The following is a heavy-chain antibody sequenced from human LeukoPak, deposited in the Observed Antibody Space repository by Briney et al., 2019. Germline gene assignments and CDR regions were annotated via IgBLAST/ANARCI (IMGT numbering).Heavy chain of an antibody. J-gene: IGHJ4*02. V-gene: IGHV4-39*01. CDR3: ARHYGP. Sequence: PGGSLRLSCAASGFTFSSYSMNWVRQAPGKGLEWIGSIYYSGSTYYNPSLKSRVTISVDTSKNQFSLKLNSVTATDTAVYYCARHYGPWGQGTLVTVSS. CDR1: GFTFSSYSMN. CDR2: IYYSGST. D-gene: IGHD3-10*01.